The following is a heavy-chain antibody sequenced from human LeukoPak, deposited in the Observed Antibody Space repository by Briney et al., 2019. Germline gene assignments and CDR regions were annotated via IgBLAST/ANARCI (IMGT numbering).Heavy chain of an antibody. Sequence: GESLNISCKGSGYSFTSYWIGWARQMPGKGLEWMGIIYPGDSDTRYSPSFPGQVTISADKSISTPYLQWSSLKASDAAMYYCAVGNGDYGGGYFDDWGQETLVTVSS. J-gene: IGHJ4*02. CDR1: GYSFTSYW. CDR3: AVGNGDYGGGYFDD. D-gene: IGHD4-17*01. CDR2: IYPGDSDT. V-gene: IGHV5-51*01.